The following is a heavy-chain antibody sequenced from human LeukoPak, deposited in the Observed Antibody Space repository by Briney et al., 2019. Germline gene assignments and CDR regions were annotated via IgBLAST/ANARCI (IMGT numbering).Heavy chain of an antibody. CDR2: IKGDGIST. CDR1: GFDFSSNW. J-gene: IGHJ6*02. CDR3: AKDRYSSGWQADGMGV. Sequence: PGGSLRLSCAASGFDFSSNWMHWVRHAPGQGLVWVSRIKGDGISTNYADSVKGRFTISRDIAKNTLYLQMNSLRAEDTAVYYCAKDRYSSGWQADGMGVWGQGTTVTVSS. V-gene: IGHV3-74*01. D-gene: IGHD6-19*01.